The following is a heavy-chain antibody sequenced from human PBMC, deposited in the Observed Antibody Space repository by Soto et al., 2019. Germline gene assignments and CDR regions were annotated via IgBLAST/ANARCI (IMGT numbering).Heavy chain of an antibody. J-gene: IGHJ4*02. Sequence: ASVKVSCKASGYTFTSYAMHWVRQAPGQRLEWMGWINAGNGNTKYSQKFQGRVTITRDTSASTAYMELSSLRSEDTAVYYCARTYYYDSSGLPLFDYWGQGTLVTVSS. D-gene: IGHD3-22*01. CDR1: GYTFTSYA. V-gene: IGHV1-3*01. CDR2: INAGNGNT. CDR3: ARTYYYDSSGLPLFDY.